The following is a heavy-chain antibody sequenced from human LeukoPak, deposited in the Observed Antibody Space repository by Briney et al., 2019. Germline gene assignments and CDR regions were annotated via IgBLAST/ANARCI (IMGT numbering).Heavy chain of an antibody. CDR3: ARDLYASSGYYYLDY. V-gene: IGHV1-69*05. CDR1: GGTFISYA. CDR2: SYNIFGTA. Sequence: SVKVSCKASGGTFISYAISGVRQAPGQRGEWRGGSYNIFGTAKYAQKFQGRVTITTDETTSTAYMEMSSLRSEDTAVYYCARDLYASSGYYYLDYWGQGTLVTVSS. J-gene: IGHJ4*02. D-gene: IGHD3-22*01.